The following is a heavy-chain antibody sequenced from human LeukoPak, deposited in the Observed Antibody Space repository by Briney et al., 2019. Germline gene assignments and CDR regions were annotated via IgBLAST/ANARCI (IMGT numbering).Heavy chain of an antibody. CDR1: GGSISSYY. J-gene: IGHJ4*02. CDR2: IYYSGST. V-gene: IGHV4-59*01. Sequence: SETLSLTCTVSGGSISSYYWSWIRQPPGKGLEWIGYIYYSGSTNYNPSLKSRVTISVDTSKNQFSLKLSSVTAADTAVYYCAKVGRSYYDSSGYYSYDFDYWGQGTLVTVSS. CDR3: AKVGRSYYDSSGYYSYDFDY. D-gene: IGHD3-22*01.